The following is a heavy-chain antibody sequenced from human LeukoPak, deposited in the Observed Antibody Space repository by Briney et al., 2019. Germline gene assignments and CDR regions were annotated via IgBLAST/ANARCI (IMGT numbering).Heavy chain of an antibody. V-gene: IGHV3-30*04. CDR1: GFTFSSYA. J-gene: IGHJ4*02. CDR2: ISYDGSNK. CDR3: AKGALSSSSIFDF. D-gene: IGHD6-6*01. Sequence: GGSLRLSCAASGFTFSSYAMHWVRQAPGKGLEWVAVISYDGSNKYYADSVKGRFTISRDNSKNTLYLQLSSLRPDDTAVYYCAKGALSSSSIFDFWGPGTLVTVSS.